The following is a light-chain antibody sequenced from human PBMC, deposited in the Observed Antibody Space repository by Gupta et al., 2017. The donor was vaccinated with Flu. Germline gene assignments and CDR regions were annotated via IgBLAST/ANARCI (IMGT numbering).Light chain of an antibody. V-gene: IGKV3-11*01. J-gene: IGKJ4*01. Sequence: SAASLSLSPGERATLSCRASQSVSSYLAWYQQKPGQAPRLLIYDASNRATGIPARFSGSGSGTDFTLTISSLEPEDFAVYYCQQRSNWPTFGGGTKVEIK. CDR3: QQRSNWPT. CDR1: QSVSSY. CDR2: DAS.